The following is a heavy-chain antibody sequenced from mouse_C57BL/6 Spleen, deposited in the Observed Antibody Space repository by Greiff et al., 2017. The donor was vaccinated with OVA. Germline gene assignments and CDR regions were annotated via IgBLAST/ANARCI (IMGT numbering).Heavy chain of an antibody. CDR1: GFSLTSYA. D-gene: IGHD1-1*01. V-gene: IGHV2-9-1*01. J-gene: IGHJ2*01. Sequence: VKLVESGPGLVAPSQSLSITCTVSGFSLTSYAISWVRQPPGKGLEWRGVIWTGGGTNYNSALKSRLSISKDNSQSQVFLKMNSLQTDDTARYYCARNGDYYGSSGYFDYWGQGTTLTVSS. CDR3: ARNGDYYGSSGYFDY. CDR2: IWTGGGT.